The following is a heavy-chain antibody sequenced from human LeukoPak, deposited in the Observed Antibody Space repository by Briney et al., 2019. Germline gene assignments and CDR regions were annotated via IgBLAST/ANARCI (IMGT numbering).Heavy chain of an antibody. D-gene: IGHD3-9*01. J-gene: IGHJ4*02. V-gene: IGHV4-59*01. CDR2: IYNSGRT. CDR3: ARLFRHNILTGYYFDY. CDR1: GGSISTYY. Sequence: PSQTLSLTCTVSGGSISTYYWSWIRQPPGKGLEWIGYIYNSGRTNYNPSLKSRVTISVDTSKNQLSLKLSSVTAADTAVYYCARLFRHNILTGYYFDYWGQGTLVSVSS.